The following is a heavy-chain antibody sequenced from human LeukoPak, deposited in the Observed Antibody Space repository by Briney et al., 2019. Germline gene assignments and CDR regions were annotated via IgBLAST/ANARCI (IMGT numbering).Heavy chain of an antibody. CDR1: GFTFSSYA. J-gene: IGHJ3*02. D-gene: IGHD6-19*01. V-gene: IGHV3-30-3*01. CDR3: AKDIPGYSSGWGFGAFDI. CDR2: ISYDGSNK. Sequence: GGSLRLSCAASGFTFSSYAMHWVRQAPGKGLEWVAVISYDGSNKYYADSVKGRFTISRDNSKNTLYLQMNSLRAEDTAVYYCAKDIPGYSSGWGFGAFDIWGQGTMVTVSS.